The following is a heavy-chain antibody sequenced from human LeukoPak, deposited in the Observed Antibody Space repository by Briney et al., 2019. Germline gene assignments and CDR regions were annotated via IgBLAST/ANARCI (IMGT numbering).Heavy chain of an antibody. D-gene: IGHD3-22*01. V-gene: IGHV3-7*01. Sequence: GGSLRLSCVASGFTFGKYWMSWVRQAPGKGLEWVANIKQDGSEKYYVDSVKGRFTISRDNAKNSLYLQMNSLRAEDTAVYYCARRQGSYFDTSGYYYGWGQGTLVTVSS. J-gene: IGHJ4*02. CDR1: GFTFGKYW. CDR2: IKQDGSEK. CDR3: ARRQGSYFDTSGYYYG.